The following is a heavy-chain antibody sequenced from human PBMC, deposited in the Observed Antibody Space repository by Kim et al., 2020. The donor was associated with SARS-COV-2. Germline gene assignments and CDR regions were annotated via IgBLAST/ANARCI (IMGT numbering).Heavy chain of an antibody. V-gene: IGHV1-18*04. CDR3: ARDEPTSITIFGVVILVRRDLYSYYGMDV. J-gene: IGHJ6*02. CDR1: GYTFTSYG. CDR2: ISAYNGNT. Sequence: ASVKVSCKASGYTFTSYGISWVRQAPGQGLEWMGWISAYNGNTNYAQKLQGRVTKTTDTSTSTAYMELRSLRSDDTAVYYCARDEPTSITIFGVVILVRRDLYSYYGMDVWGQGTTVTVSS. D-gene: IGHD3-3*01.